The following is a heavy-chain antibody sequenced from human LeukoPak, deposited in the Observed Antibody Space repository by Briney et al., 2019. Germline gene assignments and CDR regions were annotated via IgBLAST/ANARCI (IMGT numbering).Heavy chain of an antibody. V-gene: IGHV1-2*06. D-gene: IGHD6-13*01. CDR2: INPNSGGT. CDR1: GYTFTCYY. CDR3: ARDILGQQPAYGERDY. Sequence: ASVKVSCKASGYTFTCYYMHWVRQAPGQGLEWMGRINPNSGGTNYAQKFQGRVTMTRDTSISTAYMELSRLRSDDTAVYYCARDILGQQPAYGERDYWGQGTLVTVSS. J-gene: IGHJ4*02.